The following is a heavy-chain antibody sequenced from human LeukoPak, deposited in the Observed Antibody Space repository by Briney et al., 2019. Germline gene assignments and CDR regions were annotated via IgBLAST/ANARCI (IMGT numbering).Heavy chain of an antibody. J-gene: IGHJ4*02. V-gene: IGHV3-23*01. Sequence: GGTLRLSCAASGFTFSDYGMSWVRQAPGKGLEWVSGISDIGGRTYYADSVKGRFTISRDNSKNTLYLQMNSLKAEDTAVYYCAKVYVWNEYYFDFWGQGTLVTVSS. CDR1: GFTFSDYG. CDR2: ISDIGGRT. D-gene: IGHD1-1*01. CDR3: AKVYVWNEYYFDF.